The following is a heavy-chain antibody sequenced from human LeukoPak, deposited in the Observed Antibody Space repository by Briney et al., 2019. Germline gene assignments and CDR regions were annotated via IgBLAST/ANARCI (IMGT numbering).Heavy chain of an antibody. D-gene: IGHD3-10*01. CDR3: AREWFHAFDI. CDR1: GGSISSGGYY. V-gene: IGHV4-31*03. Sequence: SETLSLTCTVSGGSISSGGYYWSWIRQHPGKGLEWIGYIYYSGSTYYNPSLKSRVTISVDTSKNQFSLKLSSVTAADTAVYYCAREWFHAFDIWGQGTMVTVSS. CDR2: IYYSGST. J-gene: IGHJ3*02.